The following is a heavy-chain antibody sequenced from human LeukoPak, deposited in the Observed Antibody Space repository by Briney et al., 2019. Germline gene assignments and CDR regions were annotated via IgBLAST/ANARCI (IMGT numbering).Heavy chain of an antibody. CDR1: GGSISSGGYY. CDR3: ARVRFHDYGDFYDAFDI. V-gene: IGHV4-31*03. J-gene: IGHJ3*02. D-gene: IGHD4-17*01. CDR2: IYYSGST. Sequence: PSETLSLTCTVSGGSISSGGYYWSWIRQHPGKGLEWIGYIYYSGSTYYNPSLKSRVTISVDTSKNQFSLKLSSVTAADTAVYYCARVRFHDYGDFYDAFDIWGQGTMVAVSS.